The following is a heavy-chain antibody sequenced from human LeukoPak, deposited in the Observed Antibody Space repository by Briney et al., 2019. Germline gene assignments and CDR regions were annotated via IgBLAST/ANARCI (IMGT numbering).Heavy chain of an antibody. V-gene: IGHV1-2*02. CDR1: GYTFSGYY. CDR2: INPNSGDT. J-gene: IGHJ4*02. CDR3: AGPSNMAMVTEY. Sequence: GASVKVSCKASGYTFSGYYMHWVRQAPGQGLEWMGWINPNSGDTNYAQKFQGRVTMTRDTSITTAYMELSTLRSDATAVYYCAGPSNMAMVTEYWGQGTLVTVSS. D-gene: IGHD5-18*01.